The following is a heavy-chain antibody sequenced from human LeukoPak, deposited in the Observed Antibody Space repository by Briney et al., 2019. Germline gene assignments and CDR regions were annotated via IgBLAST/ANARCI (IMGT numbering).Heavy chain of an antibody. Sequence: PGGSLRLSCAASGFTFSSYAMSWIRQPPGKGLGWIGYIYYSGSTNYNPSLKSRVTISVDTSKNQFSLKLSSVAAADTAVYYCARLKKNYYYYYMDVWGKGTTVTVSS. J-gene: IGHJ6*03. CDR2: IYYSGST. CDR3: ARLKKNYYYYYMDV. V-gene: IGHV4-59*01. CDR1: GFTFSSYA.